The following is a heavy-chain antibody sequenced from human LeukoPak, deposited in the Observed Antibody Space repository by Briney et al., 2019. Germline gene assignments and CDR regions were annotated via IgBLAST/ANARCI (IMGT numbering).Heavy chain of an antibody. Sequence: GGSLRLSCAASGFTFSSYAMSWVRQAPGKGLEWVSAISGSGGSTYYADSVKGRFTISRDNSKNTLYLQMNSLRAEDTAVYYCTTEYLIVSRLSSLDHWGQGTLVTVSS. V-gene: IGHV3-23*01. CDR1: GFTFSSYA. J-gene: IGHJ4*01. CDR2: ISGSGGST. CDR3: TTEYLIVSRLSSLDH. D-gene: IGHD3-22*01.